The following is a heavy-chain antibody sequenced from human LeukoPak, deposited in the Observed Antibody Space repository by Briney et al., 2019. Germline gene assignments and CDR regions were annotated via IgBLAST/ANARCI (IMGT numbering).Heavy chain of an antibody. D-gene: IGHD5-12*01. CDR2: IRYHGNTQ. Sequence: GGSLRLSCAASGFTFSSCGMHWVRQAPGKGLEWVAFIRYHGNTQYYADSVKGRFTISRDNSKNTLYLQMNSLRAEDTAVYYCANSPGGGYSGYAPAEYFDYWGQGTLVTVSS. V-gene: IGHV3-30*02. J-gene: IGHJ4*02. CDR3: ANSPGGGYSGYAPAEYFDY. CDR1: GFTFSSCG.